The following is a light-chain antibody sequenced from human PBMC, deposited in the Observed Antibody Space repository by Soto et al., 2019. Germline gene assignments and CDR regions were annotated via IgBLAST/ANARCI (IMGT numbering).Light chain of an antibody. CDR3: QQYSSSPPEFT. Sequence: EIVLTQSPGTLSLSPGERATLSCRASQSISSSYLAWYQQRPGQAHSLLIFGASYMATGIPDRFSGSGSGRDFSLTISRLEPEDFAVYYCQQYSSSPPEFTFGPGTRVDSK. CDR1: QSISSSY. CDR2: GAS. V-gene: IGKV3-20*01. J-gene: IGKJ3*01.